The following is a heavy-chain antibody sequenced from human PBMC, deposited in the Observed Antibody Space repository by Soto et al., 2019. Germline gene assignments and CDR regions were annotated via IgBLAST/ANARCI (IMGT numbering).Heavy chain of an antibody. D-gene: IGHD2-15*01. CDR1: GDSVSSNSAA. CDR3: ARSDSVVVVAATPYYYYYMDV. V-gene: IGHV6-1*01. CDR2: TYYRSKWYN. J-gene: IGHJ6*03. Sequence: PSQTLSLTCAISGDSVSSNSAAWNWIRQSPSRGLEWLGRTYYRSKWYNDYAVSVKSRITINPDTSKNQFSLQLNSVTPEDTAVYYCARSDSVVVVAATPYYYYYMDVWGKGTTVTVSS.